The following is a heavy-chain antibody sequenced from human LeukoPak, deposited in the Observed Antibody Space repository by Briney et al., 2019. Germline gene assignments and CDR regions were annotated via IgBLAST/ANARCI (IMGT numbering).Heavy chain of an antibody. V-gene: IGHV4-34*01. D-gene: IGHD3-22*01. J-gene: IGHJ4*02. CDR3: ARGRITMIVVVTYFDY. Sequence: SETLSLTCAVYGGSFSGYYWSWIRQPPGKGLEWIGEINHSGSTNYNPSLKSRVTISVDTSKNHFSLKLSSVTAADTAVYYCARGRITMIVVVTYFDYWGQGTLVTVSS. CDR2: INHSGST. CDR1: GGSFSGYY.